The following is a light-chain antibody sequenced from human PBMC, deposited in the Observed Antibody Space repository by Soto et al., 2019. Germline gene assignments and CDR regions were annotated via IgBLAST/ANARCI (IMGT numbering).Light chain of an antibody. CDR3: QQYGSSPLT. J-gene: IGKJ4*01. CDR1: QSVSSSY. CDR2: GAS. Sequence: EIGLTQSPGTLFLSPGERATLSCRASQSVSSSYLAWYQQKPGQAPRLLIYGASSRATGIPDRFSGSGSGTDFTLTISRLEPEDFAVYYCQQYGSSPLTFGGGTKVDIK. V-gene: IGKV3-20*01.